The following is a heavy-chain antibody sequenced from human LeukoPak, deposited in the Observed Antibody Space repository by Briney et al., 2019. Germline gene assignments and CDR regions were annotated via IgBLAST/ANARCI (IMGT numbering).Heavy chain of an antibody. J-gene: IGHJ4*02. CDR2: IYWDDDK. CDR3: AHRRDGTIVIPFDF. V-gene: IGHV2-5*02. Sequence: SGPTLVNPTQTLTLTCSSSGFSLSTDTVGVGWIRQPPGKALEWLTVIYWDDDKRYSPSLMSRLTITKDTSKNQVVLTMINMDPVDTGTYYCAHRRDGTIVIPFDFWGQGILVTVSS. D-gene: IGHD5-24*01. CDR1: GFSLSTDTVG.